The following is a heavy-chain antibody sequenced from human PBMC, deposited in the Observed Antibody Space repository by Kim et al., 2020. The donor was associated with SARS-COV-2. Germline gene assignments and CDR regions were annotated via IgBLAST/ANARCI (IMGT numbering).Heavy chain of an antibody. CDR3: ARGRGLVISHYYYYMDV. Sequence: LEWVSSISTSGSYIHYADSVRGRVTISRDNAENSLSLQMNSLRVEDTAIYYCARGRGLVISHYYYYMDVWGKGTRVIVSS. V-gene: IGHV3-21*01. J-gene: IGHJ6*03. D-gene: IGHD2-15*01. CDR2: ISTSGSYI.